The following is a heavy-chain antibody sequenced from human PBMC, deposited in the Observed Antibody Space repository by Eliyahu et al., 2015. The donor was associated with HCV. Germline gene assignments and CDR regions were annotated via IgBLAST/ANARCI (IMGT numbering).Heavy chain of an antibody. CDR3: ARDDLPYHYGSGRPGI. CDR1: GGSISXXSYY. Sequence: QVQLQESGPGLVKPSQXLSLTCPVSGGSISXXSYYWSWIRQPAGKGLEWIGRIYTSGSTNYNPSLKSRVTISVDTSKNQFSLKLSSVTAADTAVYYCARDDLPYHYGSGRPGIWGQGTMVTVSS. CDR2: IYTSGST. J-gene: IGHJ3*02. V-gene: IGHV4-61*02. D-gene: IGHD3-10*01.